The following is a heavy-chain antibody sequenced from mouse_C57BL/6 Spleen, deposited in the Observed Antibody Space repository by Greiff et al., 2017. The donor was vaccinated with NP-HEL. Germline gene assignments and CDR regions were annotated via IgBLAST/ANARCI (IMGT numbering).Heavy chain of an antibody. J-gene: IGHJ4*01. D-gene: IGHD1-1*02. CDR3: ARERGGEIWAYYAMDY. V-gene: IGHV5-4*01. CDR2: ISDGGSYT. Sequence: EVMLVESGGGLVKPGGCLKLSCAASGFTFSSYAMSWVRQTPENRLEWVATISDGGSYTYYPDNVKGRFTISRDNAKNNLYLQMSHLKSEDTAMYYCARERGGEIWAYYAMDYWGQGTSVTVSS. CDR1: GFTFSSYA.